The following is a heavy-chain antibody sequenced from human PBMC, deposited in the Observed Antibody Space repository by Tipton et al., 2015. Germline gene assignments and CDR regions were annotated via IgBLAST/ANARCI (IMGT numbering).Heavy chain of an antibody. D-gene: IGHD2-15*01. V-gene: IGHV4-38-2*01. CDR3: ARHGEKYCSGGDCSRTAPAY. CDR1: AYSISSDYY. Sequence: TLSLTCAVSAYSISSDYYWGWLRQPPGKGLERIGGISHSGNTYYNPSLKSRFPISVDPSKNQFSLKLSSVTAADTVVYYCARHGEKYCSGGDCSRTAPAYWSQGALVPVSS. CDR2: ISHSGNT. J-gene: IGHJ4*02.